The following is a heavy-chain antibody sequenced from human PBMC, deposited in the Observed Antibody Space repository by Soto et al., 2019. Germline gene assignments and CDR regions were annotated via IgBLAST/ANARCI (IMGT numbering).Heavy chain of an antibody. CDR1: GGTFSSYA. CDR2: IIPIFGTA. CDR3: ARDISGYSYTLRLYY. Sequence: GTPAEVSCKASGGTFSSYAICWVRQAPRQGLEWMGGIIPIFGTANYAQKFQGRVTITADKSTSTAYMELSSLRSEDTAVYYCARDISGYSYTLRLYYWGQGTLVTVSS. D-gene: IGHD5-18*01. V-gene: IGHV1-69*06. J-gene: IGHJ4*02.